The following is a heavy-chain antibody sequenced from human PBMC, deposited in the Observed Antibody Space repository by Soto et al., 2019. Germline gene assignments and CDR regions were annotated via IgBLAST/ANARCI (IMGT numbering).Heavy chain of an antibody. V-gene: IGHV4-39*01. CDR1: GGSISSSSYY. Sequence: QLQLQESGPGLVKPSETLSLTCTVSGGSISSSSYYWGWIRQPPGKGLEWIGSIYYSGSTYYNPSLKSRVTISVDTSKNQFSLKLSSVTAADTAVYYCARHRRCSGGSCYYYYYGMDVWGQGTTVTVSS. CDR3: ARHRRCSGGSCYYYYYGMDV. J-gene: IGHJ6*02. D-gene: IGHD2-15*01. CDR2: IYYSGST.